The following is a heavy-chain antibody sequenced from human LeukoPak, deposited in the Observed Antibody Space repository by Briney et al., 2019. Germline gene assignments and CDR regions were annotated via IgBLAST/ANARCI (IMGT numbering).Heavy chain of an antibody. Sequence: GASLKISCKGSGYRFSEYWIGWGRQMPGKGLEWMGNIYPGDSDTRYSQSFQGQVTISADKSISTAYLQWSSLKASDTGIYYCARRPGVISHIDSWGQGTLVTVSS. CDR1: GYRFSEYW. CDR3: ARRPGVISHIDS. CDR2: IYPGDSDT. D-gene: IGHD3-10*01. J-gene: IGHJ4*02. V-gene: IGHV5-51*01.